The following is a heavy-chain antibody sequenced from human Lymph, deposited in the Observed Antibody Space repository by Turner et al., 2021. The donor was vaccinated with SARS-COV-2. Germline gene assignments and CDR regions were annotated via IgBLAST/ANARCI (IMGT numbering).Heavy chain of an antibody. CDR3: AKESLSGRRLQFVPYFAY. D-gene: IGHD5-12*01. CDR1: GFTFDDYA. J-gene: IGHJ4*02. CDR2: ISGDGGST. Sequence: EVQLVESGGGVVQPGGSLRLSCAAPGFTFDDYAMHWVRQAPGKGLEWVSLISGDGGSTYYADSVKGRFTISRDDSKNSLYLQINSLRTEDTALYYCAKESLSGRRLQFVPYFAYWGQGTLVSVSS. V-gene: IGHV3-43*02.